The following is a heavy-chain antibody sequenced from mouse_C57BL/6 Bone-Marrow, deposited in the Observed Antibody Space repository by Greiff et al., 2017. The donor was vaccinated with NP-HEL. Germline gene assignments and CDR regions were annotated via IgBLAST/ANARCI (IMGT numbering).Heavy chain of an antibody. CDR1: GYTFTSYW. Sequence: VQLQQPGAELVMPGASVKLSCKASGYTFTSYWMHWVKQRPGQGLEWIGEIDPSDSYTNYNQKFKGKSTLTVDKSSSTAYMQLSSLTSEDSAVYYCARGGLPKSFAYWGQGTLVTVSA. CDR2: IDPSDSYT. J-gene: IGHJ3*01. D-gene: IGHD2-4*01. CDR3: ARGGLPKSFAY. V-gene: IGHV1-69*01.